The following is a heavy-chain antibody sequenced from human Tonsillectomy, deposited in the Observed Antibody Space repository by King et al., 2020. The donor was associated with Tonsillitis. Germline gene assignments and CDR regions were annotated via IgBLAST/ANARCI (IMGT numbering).Heavy chain of an antibody. CDR1: GFTFRTYA. CDR3: AKVEPNYYDSSGFRGYFDY. J-gene: IGHJ4*02. CDR2: ISGSGGST. V-gene: IGHV3-23*04. Sequence: VQLVESGGGLIQPGGSLRLSCAASGFTFRTYAMTWVRQAPGKGLEWVSGISGSGGSTYYADSVRGRFTISRDNSKNTLSLQINSLRAEDTAIYYCAKVEPNYYDSSGFRGYFDYWGPGTLVTVSS. D-gene: IGHD3-22*01.